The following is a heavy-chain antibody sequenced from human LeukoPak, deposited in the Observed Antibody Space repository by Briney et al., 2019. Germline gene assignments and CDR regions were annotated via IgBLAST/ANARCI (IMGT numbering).Heavy chain of an antibody. D-gene: IGHD3-10*01. V-gene: IGHV3-30*18. CDR2: ISYDGSNK. J-gene: IGHJ3*02. Sequence: GGSLRLSCAASGFTFSSYGMHWVRQAPGKGLEWVAVISYDGSNKYYADSVKGRFTISRDNSKNTLYLQMNSLRAEDTAVYYCAKEVRGPGAFDIWGQGTMVTVSS. CDR1: GFTFSSYG. CDR3: AKEVRGPGAFDI.